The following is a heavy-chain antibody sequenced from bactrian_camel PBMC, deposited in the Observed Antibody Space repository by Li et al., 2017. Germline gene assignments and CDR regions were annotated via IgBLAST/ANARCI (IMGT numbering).Heavy chain of an antibody. D-gene: IGHD1*01. Sequence: QLVESGGDLVQPGGSLRLSCAASVFNSEFTFSNYHMGWVRQAPGKGLEWVSSILSDGSGTRYVDSVKGRFTISRDNANNATYLQMNSPKSEDTALYYCAATKTGWAFYYGMDYWGKGTQVTVS. J-gene: IGHJ7*01. CDR2: ILSDGSGT. V-gene: IGHV3-2*01. CDR1: VFNSEFTFSNYH.